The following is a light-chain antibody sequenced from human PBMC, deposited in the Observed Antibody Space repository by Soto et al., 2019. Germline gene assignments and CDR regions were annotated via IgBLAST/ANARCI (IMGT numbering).Light chain of an antibody. J-gene: IGLJ2*01. Sequence: QSALTQPASVSGSPGQSITISCTGTSGNIGTFNLVSWYQQHPGKAPKLMIYEATKRPSGVSNRFSGSKSGITASLTISGLQAEDEADYFCCSYAGDVIFGGGTKLTVL. V-gene: IGLV2-23*01. CDR3: CSYAGDVI. CDR1: SGNIGTFNL. CDR2: EAT.